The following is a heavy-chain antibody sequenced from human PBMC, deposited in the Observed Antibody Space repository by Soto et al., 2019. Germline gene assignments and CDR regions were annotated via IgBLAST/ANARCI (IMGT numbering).Heavy chain of an antibody. CDR1: GYTFTGYY. D-gene: IGHD3-3*01. Sequence: ASVKVSCRASGYTFTGYYMHWVRQAPGQGLEWMGWINPNSGGTNYAQKFQGRVTMTRDTSISTAYMELSRLRSDDTAVYYCARLVIMIYYYGMDVWGQGTTVTDSS. V-gene: IGHV1-2*02. CDR3: ARLVIMIYYYGMDV. CDR2: INPNSGGT. J-gene: IGHJ6*02.